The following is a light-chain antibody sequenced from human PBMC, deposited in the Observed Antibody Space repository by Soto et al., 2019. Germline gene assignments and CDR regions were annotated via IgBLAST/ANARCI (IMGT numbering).Light chain of an antibody. Sequence: DIQMTQSPSSLSASVGDRVTITCRTSQPISEYLNWYQQKPGKAPSLLFYTSSNLQTGVPSRFSGSGSGTHFTLTINSLQPEDFATYYCQQSYNTPRTFGQGTKVEI. CDR1: QPISEY. CDR2: TSS. J-gene: IGKJ1*01. CDR3: QQSYNTPRT. V-gene: IGKV1-39*01.